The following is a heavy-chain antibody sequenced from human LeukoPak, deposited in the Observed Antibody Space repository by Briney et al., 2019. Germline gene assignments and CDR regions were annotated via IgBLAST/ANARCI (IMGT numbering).Heavy chain of an antibody. Sequence: PSETLSLTCAVSGGSISSSNWWSWVRQPPGKGLEWIGEIYHSGTTNYNPSLKSRVTISADTSKNQFSLKLSSVTAADTAVYYCARHSRAIWHFDLWGRGTLVTVSS. CDR1: GGSISSSNW. D-gene: IGHD2-2*01. CDR3: ARHSRAIWHFDL. CDR2: IYHSGTT. V-gene: IGHV4-4*02. J-gene: IGHJ2*01.